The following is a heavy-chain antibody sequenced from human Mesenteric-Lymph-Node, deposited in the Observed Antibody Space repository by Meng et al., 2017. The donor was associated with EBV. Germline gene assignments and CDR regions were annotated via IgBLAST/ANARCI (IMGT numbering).Heavy chain of an antibody. V-gene: IGHV4-34*01. D-gene: IGHD3-16*01. CDR3: AALGSFASSIDP. J-gene: IGHJ5*02. CDR2: VNHAGTT. Sequence: QVELVQWGAGLLKPSGTLSLTCAVYGGSFSDYYWTWIRQPPGKGLEWIGEVNHAGTTIYNPSLESRVTISVDTSKNQFSLKLTSVTAADTAVYFCAALGSFASSIDPWGQGTLVTVSS. CDR1: GGSFSDYY.